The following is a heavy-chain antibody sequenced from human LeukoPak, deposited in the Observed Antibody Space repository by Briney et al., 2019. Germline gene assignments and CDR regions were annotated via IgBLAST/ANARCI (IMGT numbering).Heavy chain of an antibody. D-gene: IGHD1-26*01. CDR2: IYSSGST. CDR1: GGSIRNYY. V-gene: IGHV4-4*07. CDR3: AKRIGSYWY. J-gene: IGHJ4*02. Sequence: SETLSLTCTVSGGSIRNYYWNWVRQPAGMGLEWLGRIYSSGSTNYNPSLKSRLTISIDTSKDQFSLYLSSVTAADTGVYYSAKRIGSYWYWGQGTLVTVSS.